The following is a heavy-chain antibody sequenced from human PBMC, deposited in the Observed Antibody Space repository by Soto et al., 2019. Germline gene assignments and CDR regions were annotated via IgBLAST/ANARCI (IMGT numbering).Heavy chain of an antibody. J-gene: IGHJ6*02. Sequence: PGGSLRLSCAASGFTFSSYGMHWVRQAPGKGLEWVAVIWYDGTNKYYADSVKGRFTISRDNSKNTLYLQMNSLRAEDTAVYYCARAQGIAARVAYYYYGVDVWGQGATVTAP. D-gene: IGHD6-6*01. CDR3: ARAQGIAARVAYYYYGVDV. CDR1: GFTFSSYG. V-gene: IGHV3-33*01. CDR2: IWYDGTNK.